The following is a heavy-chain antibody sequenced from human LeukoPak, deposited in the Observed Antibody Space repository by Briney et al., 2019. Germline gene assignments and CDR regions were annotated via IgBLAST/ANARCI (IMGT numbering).Heavy chain of an antibody. CDR3: AREGDSSSSGNHWFGP. Sequence: PSETLSLTCSVSGDSISSYYWSWIRQPAGKGLEWTGRIYSSGSINYNASLKSRVTMSVDTSKNQFSLKLSSVTAADTAVYYCAREGDSSSSGNHWFGPWGQGALVTVSS. CDR1: GDSISSYY. CDR2: IYSSGSI. V-gene: IGHV4-4*07. D-gene: IGHD6-6*01. J-gene: IGHJ5*02.